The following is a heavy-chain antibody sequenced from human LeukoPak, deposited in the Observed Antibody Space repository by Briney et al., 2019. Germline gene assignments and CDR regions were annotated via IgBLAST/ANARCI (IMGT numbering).Heavy chain of an antibody. D-gene: IGHD3-10*01. Sequence: SETLSLTCTVSGGSVSNYYWSWIRQPPGKGLEWIGYIFYSGRTNYNPSLKSRVTISVDTSKNQFSLKLSSVTAADTAVYYCARHYYGSGSYYPFDYWGQGTLVTVSS. CDR1: GGSVSNYY. CDR3: ARHYYGSGSYYPFDY. V-gene: IGHV4-59*08. CDR2: IFYSGRT. J-gene: IGHJ4*02.